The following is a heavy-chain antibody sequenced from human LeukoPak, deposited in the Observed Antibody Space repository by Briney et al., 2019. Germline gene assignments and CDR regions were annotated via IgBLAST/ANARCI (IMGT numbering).Heavy chain of an antibody. D-gene: IGHD2-2*02. CDR3: ARGRYCSSTSCHRVYYYYMDV. J-gene: IGHJ6*03. V-gene: IGHV1-18*01. CDR2: IRTYNGNT. CDR1: GYTFTSYG. Sequence: ASVKVSCKASGYTFTSYGISWVRPAPGQGLEWMGWIRTYNGNTNYAQKLQGRVTMTTDTSTSTVYMELRSLRSDDTAVYYYARGRYCSSTSCHRVYYYYMDVWGKGTTVTVSS.